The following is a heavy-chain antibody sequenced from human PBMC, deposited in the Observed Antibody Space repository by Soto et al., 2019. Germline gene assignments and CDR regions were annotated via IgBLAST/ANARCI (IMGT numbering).Heavy chain of an antibody. J-gene: IGHJ6*02. CDR2: INPKGGDA. Sequence: QVQLVQSGAEVKTPGASVEFSCKTSGFSFTTYYIHWVRQAPGQGLECMGIINPKGGDARYAQKFQGRGTMTRDTYRSTVYMDLRGLTSQDTDVYYCARVHCCGECHPGEWFYYYGMDVWGQGTTVTVSS. V-gene: IGHV1-46*01. D-gene: IGHD2-21*01. CDR3: ARVHCCGECHPGEWFYYYGMDV. CDR1: GFSFTTYY.